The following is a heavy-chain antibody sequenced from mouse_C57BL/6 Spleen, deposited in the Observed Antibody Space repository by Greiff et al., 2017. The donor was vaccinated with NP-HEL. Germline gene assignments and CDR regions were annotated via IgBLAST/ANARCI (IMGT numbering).Heavy chain of an antibody. D-gene: IGHD2-3*01. CDR3: ARGVYDGYYWYFDV. V-gene: IGHV1-80*01. CDR1: GYAFSSYW. Sequence: QVQLQQSGAELVKPGASVKISCKASGYAFSSYWMNWVKQRPGKGLEWIGQIYPGDGDTNYNGKFKGKATLTADKSSSTAYMQLSSLTSEDSAVYFCARGVYDGYYWYFDVWGTGTTVTVSS. J-gene: IGHJ1*03. CDR2: IYPGDGDT.